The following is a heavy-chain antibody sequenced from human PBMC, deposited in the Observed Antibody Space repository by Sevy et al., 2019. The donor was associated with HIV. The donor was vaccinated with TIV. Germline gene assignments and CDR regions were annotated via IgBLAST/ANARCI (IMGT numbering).Heavy chain of an antibody. CDR1: GFTFSRYG. Sequence: GGSLRLSCAASGFTFSRYGMHWVRQAPGKGLEWVASIRFDGNNKHYVDSVMGRFTISRDDPKNTLYLQMNSLRSEDTAVYYCAKDSVARNLHFDYWGQGALVTVSS. D-gene: IGHD6-19*01. V-gene: IGHV3-30*02. CDR3: AKDSVARNLHFDY. J-gene: IGHJ4*02. CDR2: IRFDGNNK.